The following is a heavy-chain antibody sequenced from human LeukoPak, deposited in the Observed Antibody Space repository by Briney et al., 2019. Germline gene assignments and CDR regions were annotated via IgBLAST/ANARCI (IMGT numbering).Heavy chain of an antibody. CDR2: IYYSGST. Sequence: PSETLSLTCTVSGGSISSSSYYWGWIRQPPGKGLEWIGSIYYSGSTYYNPSLKSRVTISVDTTKNQFSLKLSSVTAADTAVYYCARSLPIVGARYYFDYWGQGTLVTVSS. CDR1: GGSISSSSYY. V-gene: IGHV4-39*01. J-gene: IGHJ4*02. CDR3: ARSLPIVGARYYFDY. D-gene: IGHD1-26*01.